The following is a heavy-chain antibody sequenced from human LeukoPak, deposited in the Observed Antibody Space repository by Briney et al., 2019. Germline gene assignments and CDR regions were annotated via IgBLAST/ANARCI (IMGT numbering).Heavy chain of an antibody. CDR3: ARNGWYSIDH. D-gene: IGHD6-19*01. CDR1: GVSVTSDY. Sequence: SETLSLTCAVYGVSVTSDYWSWIRQPPGKGLEWIGEINHGGSNSYNPSVKSRVTMSLDASRNQFSLKLTSVTAADTAVYYCARNGWYSIDHWGQGTLVTVSS. J-gene: IGHJ4*02. V-gene: IGHV4-34*01. CDR2: INHGGSN.